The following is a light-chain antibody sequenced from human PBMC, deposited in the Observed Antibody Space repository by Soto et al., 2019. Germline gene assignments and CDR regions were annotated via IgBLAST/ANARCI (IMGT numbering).Light chain of an antibody. J-gene: IGKJ1*01. Sequence: DVVMTQAPLSLPVTLGQPAAISCSSSHSLVYRDGNPYLNWFQQRPGKSPRRLLYKDSNRDSGVPERFSGSGSGTYFTLKSSRVEAEDVGVYYCMQGTHWPWTFGQGTKVEIK. V-gene: IGKV2-30*01. CDR3: MQGTHWPWT. CDR2: KDS. CDR1: HSLVYRDGNPY.